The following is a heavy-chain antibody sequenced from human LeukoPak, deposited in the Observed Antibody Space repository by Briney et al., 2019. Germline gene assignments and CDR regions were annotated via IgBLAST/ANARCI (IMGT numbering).Heavy chain of an antibody. D-gene: IGHD4-11*01. CDR1: GFTFSSYE. CDR3: ARVLLYIYYFDY. J-gene: IGHJ4*02. V-gene: IGHV3-48*03. CDR2: ISSSGDTK. Sequence: GGSLRLSGAASGFTFSSYEMNWVRQAPGKGLEWVSYISSSGDTKYYADSVKGRFTISRDNAKNSLYLQMNSLRAEDTAVYYCARVLLYIYYFDYWGQGTLVTVSS.